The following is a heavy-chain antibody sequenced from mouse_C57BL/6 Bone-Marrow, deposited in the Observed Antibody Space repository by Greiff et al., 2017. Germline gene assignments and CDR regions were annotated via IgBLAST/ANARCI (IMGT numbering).Heavy chain of an antibody. V-gene: IGHV1-82*01. Sequence: QVQLQQSGPELVKPGASVKISCKASGYAFSSSWMNWVKQRPGKGLEWIGRIYPGDGDTNYNGKFKGKATLTADKSSSTAYMQLSSLTSEDSAVYFCARNDNYFDYWCQGTTLTVSS. CDR2: IYPGDGDT. CDR3: ARNDNYFDY. CDR1: GYAFSSSW. J-gene: IGHJ2*01.